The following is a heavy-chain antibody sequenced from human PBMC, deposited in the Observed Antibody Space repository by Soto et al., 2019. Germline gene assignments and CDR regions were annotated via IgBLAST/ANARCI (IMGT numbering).Heavy chain of an antibody. D-gene: IGHD6-6*01. CDR1: GYTFTSYA. CDR2: INAGNGNT. V-gene: IGHV1-3*01. J-gene: IGHJ4*02. Sequence: ASVKVSCKASGYTFTSYAMHWVRQAPGQRLEWMGWINAGNGNTKYSQKFQGRVTITRDTSASTAYMELSSLRSEDTAVYYCATPSSSPAYFDYWRQGTLVTVCS. CDR3: ATPSSSPAYFDY.